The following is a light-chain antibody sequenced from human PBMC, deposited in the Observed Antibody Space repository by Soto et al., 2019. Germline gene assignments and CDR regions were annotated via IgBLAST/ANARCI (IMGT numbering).Light chain of an antibody. Sequence: ILLTQPPVTLSLPPGDRATLSCRASHSTSNSKLAGYQHKPGQAPRLINYGASIKATGMPDWFSGSGSGKVFILTSNRQEGEDFAVYCCQKYGSLPCTFGRGTKVDIK. V-gene: IGKV3-20*01. CDR2: GAS. CDR1: HSTSNSK. J-gene: IGKJ4*01. CDR3: QKYGSLPCT.